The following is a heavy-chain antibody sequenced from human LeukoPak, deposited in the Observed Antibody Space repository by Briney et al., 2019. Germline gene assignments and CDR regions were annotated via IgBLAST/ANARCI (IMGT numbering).Heavy chain of an antibody. J-gene: IGHJ4*02. V-gene: IGHV3-43*02. Sequence: GGSLRLSCAASGLNFDEYAMHWVRQAPGKGLEWVSLISGDGGETYYADSVKGRFTISRDNSKNSLYLQMNSLRTEDTALYYCTKDRYCTTTNCPLDYWGQGTLVTVSS. D-gene: IGHD2-2*01. CDR1: GLNFDEYA. CDR3: TKDRYCTTTNCPLDY. CDR2: ISGDGGET.